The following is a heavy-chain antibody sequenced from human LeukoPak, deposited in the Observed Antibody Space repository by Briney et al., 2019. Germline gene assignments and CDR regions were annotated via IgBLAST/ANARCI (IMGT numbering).Heavy chain of an antibody. CDR1: GFTFSSYS. Sequence: GGSLRLSCAASGFTFSSYSMNWVRQAPGKGLEWVSSISSSSSYIYYADSVKGRFTISRDNAKNSLYLQMNSLRAEDTAVYYCARDSSGRYEPDYWGQGTLVTVSS. J-gene: IGHJ4*02. CDR3: ARDSSGRYEPDY. D-gene: IGHD6-19*01. CDR2: ISSSSSYI. V-gene: IGHV3-21*01.